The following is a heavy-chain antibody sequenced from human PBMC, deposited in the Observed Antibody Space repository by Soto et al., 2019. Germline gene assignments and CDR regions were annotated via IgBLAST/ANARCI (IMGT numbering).Heavy chain of an antibody. Sequence: QVQLVQSGAEVKKPGASVKVSCKASGYTFTSYGISWVRQDPGQGLEWMGWISAYNGNTNYAQKLQGRVTMTTDTSTSTAYMELRSLRSDDTAVYYCARNYCTNGVCYKGGGLGYWGQGTLVTVSS. CDR3: ARNYCTNGVCYKGGGLGY. V-gene: IGHV1-18*04. J-gene: IGHJ4*02. CDR1: GYTFTSYG. D-gene: IGHD2-8*01. CDR2: ISAYNGNT.